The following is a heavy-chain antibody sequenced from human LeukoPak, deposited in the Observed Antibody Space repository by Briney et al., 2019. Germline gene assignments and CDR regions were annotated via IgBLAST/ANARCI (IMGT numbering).Heavy chain of an antibody. J-gene: IGHJ3*02. Sequence: GGSLRLSCAASGFTFSSYAMSWVRQAPGKGLEWVSAIGGGGGGTYYADSVKGRFTISRDNSKNTLYLQMNSLRAEDTAVYYCAKGRIVGAHGAFEIWGQGTMVTVSS. D-gene: IGHD1-26*01. CDR1: GFTFSSYA. V-gene: IGHV3-23*01. CDR3: AKGRIVGAHGAFEI. CDR2: IGGGGGGT.